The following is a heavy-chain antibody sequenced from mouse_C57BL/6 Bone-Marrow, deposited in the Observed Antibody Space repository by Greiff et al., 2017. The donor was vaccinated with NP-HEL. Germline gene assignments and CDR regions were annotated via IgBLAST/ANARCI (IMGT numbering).Heavy chain of an antibody. CDR3: TYYYGSRNLFAY. V-gene: IGHV6-3*01. D-gene: IGHD1-1*01. J-gene: IGHJ3*01. CDR2: IRLKSDNYAT. Sequence: EVQVVESGGGLVQPGGSMKLSCVASGFTFSNYWMNWVRQSPEKGLEWVAQIRLKSDNYATHYAESVKGRFTISRDDSKSSVYLQMNNLRAEDTGIYYCTYYYGSRNLFAYWGQGTLVTVSA. CDR1: GFTFSNYW.